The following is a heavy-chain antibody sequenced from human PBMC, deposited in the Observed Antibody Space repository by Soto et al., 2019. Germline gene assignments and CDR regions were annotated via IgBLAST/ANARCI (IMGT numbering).Heavy chain of an antibody. D-gene: IGHD1-7*01. CDR2: INPNSGGT. CDR1: GYTFTGYY. V-gene: IGHV1-2*04. CDR3: ARGTNWNYADAFDI. J-gene: IGHJ3*02. Sequence: ASVKVSCKASGYTFTGYYMHWVRQAPGQGLEWMGWINPNSGGTNYAQKFQGWVTMTRDTSISTAYMELSRLRSDDTAVYYCARGTNWNYADAFDIWGQGTMVTVSS.